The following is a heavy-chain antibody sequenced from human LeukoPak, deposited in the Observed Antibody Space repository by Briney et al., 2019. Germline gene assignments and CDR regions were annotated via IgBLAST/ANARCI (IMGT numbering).Heavy chain of an antibody. CDR1: GITFSSYW. CDR3: ARYRRTPDY. D-gene: IGHD2-15*01. V-gene: IGHV3-7*04. Sequence: GGSLRLSCAASGITFSSYWMTWVRQAPGKGLECVANIKEDGGQKYYVDSVKGRFTISRDNAKNSLYLQMNSLRAEDTAVYYCARYRRTPDYWGEGTLVTVSS. CDR2: IKEDGGQK. J-gene: IGHJ4*02.